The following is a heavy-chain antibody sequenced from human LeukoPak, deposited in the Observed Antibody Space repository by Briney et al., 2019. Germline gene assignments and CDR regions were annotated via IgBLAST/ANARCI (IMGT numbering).Heavy chain of an antibody. CDR2: NYWNDDK. CDR1: GFSLSTTGVG. J-gene: IGHJ4*02. D-gene: IGHD3-10*01. V-gene: IGHV2-5*04. CDR3: VHKGRGSGSYNM. Sequence: SGPTLVKPTQTLTLTCTFSGFSLSTTGVGVAWIRQSPGKALEWLAVNYWNDDKSYSPSLKSRLTITKDTSKNQVVLIMTNMDPVDTGTYYCVHKGRGSGSYNMWGQGTLVTVSS.